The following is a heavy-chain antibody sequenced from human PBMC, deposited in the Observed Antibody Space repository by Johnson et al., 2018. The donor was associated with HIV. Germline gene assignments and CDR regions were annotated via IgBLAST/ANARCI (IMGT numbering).Heavy chain of an antibody. CDR3: AKDIVAGYGDSRGAFEI. CDR2: ISGSL. V-gene: IGHV3-69-1*01. CDR1: GFTVSSNY. J-gene: IGHJ3*02. D-gene: IGHD4-17*01. Sequence: VQLVESGGGLVQPGGSLRLSCAASGFTVSSNYMSWVRQAPGKGLEWVSAISGSLGYADSVKGRFTISRDNAKNSLYLQMNSLRAEDTALYYCAKDIVAGYGDSRGAFEIWGQGTMVTVSS.